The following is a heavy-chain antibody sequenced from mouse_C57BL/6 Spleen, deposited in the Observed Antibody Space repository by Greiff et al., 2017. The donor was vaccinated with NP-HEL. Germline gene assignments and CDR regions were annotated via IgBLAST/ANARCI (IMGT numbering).Heavy chain of an antibody. D-gene: IGHD1-1*01. J-gene: IGHJ3*01. Sequence: VQLKESGAELARPGASVKLSCKASGYTFTSYGISWVKQRTGQGLEWIGEIYPRSGNTYYNEKFKGKATLTADKSSSTAYMELRSLTSEDSAVYFCARATTVVARGAWFAYWGQGTLVTVSA. CDR3: ARATTVVARGAWFAY. CDR2: IYPRSGNT. CDR1: GYTFTSYG. V-gene: IGHV1-81*01.